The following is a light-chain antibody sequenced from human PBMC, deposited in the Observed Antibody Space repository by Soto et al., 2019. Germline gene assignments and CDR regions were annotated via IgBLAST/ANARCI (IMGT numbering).Light chain of an antibody. V-gene: IGLV2-14*01. CDR1: SSDVGGYNY. Sequence: QSVLTQPASVSGSPGQSITISCTGTSSDVGGYNYVSWYQQHPGKAPKLMIYDVSNRPSGVSKRFSGSTSGNTASLTISGLQAEDEADYYCSSYTSSSTVVFGGGTKLTVL. CDR3: SSYTSSSTVV. J-gene: IGLJ2*01. CDR2: DVS.